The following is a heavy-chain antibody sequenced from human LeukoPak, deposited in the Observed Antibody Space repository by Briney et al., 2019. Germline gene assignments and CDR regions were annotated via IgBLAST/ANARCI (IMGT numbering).Heavy chain of an antibody. Sequence: SETLSLTCTVSGGSISTYYWSWIRQPPGNGLEWIGYISYSASTDYNPSLRSRVTISVDTSNKQFSLKLSSVTAADTAVYYYARADILTGYPTPWYAFDIWGQGTKVTVSS. CDR2: ISYSAST. V-gene: IGHV4-59*01. J-gene: IGHJ3*02. D-gene: IGHD3-9*01. CDR3: ARADILTGYPTPWYAFDI. CDR1: GGSISTYY.